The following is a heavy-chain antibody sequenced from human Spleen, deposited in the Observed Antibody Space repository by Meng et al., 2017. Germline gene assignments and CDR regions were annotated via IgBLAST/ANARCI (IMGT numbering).Heavy chain of an antibody. Sequence: QVQLQEPGPGLVKPSQTLSLTCTVSGGSISSGGYYWSWIRQHPGKGLEWIGYIYYSGSTYYNPSLKSLVTISVDTSKNQFSLKLSSVTAADTAVYYCARVTTVTQYFDYWGQGTLVTVSS. CDR2: IYYSGST. CDR1: GGSISSGGYY. D-gene: IGHD4-17*01. CDR3: ARVTTVTQYFDY. V-gene: IGHV4-31*01. J-gene: IGHJ4*02.